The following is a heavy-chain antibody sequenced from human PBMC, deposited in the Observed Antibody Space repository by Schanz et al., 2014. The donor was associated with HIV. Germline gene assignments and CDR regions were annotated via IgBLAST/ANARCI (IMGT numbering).Heavy chain of an antibody. V-gene: IGHV3-30-3*02. CDR2: ISFDGSNK. J-gene: IGHJ6*02. D-gene: IGHD4-17*01. CDR3: AKSRGDSWPYGMDV. Sequence: QVQLVESGGGVVQPGRSLRLSCAASGFTFSRYAMHWVRQPPGKGLDWVAVISFDGSNKYYADSVKGRFTISRDDSRNTLFLQMNSLRAADTAIYYCAKSRGDSWPYGMDVWGQGTTVTVSS. CDR1: GFTFSRYA.